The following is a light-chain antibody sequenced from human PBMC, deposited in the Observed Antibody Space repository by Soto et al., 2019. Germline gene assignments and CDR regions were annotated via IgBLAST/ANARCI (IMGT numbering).Light chain of an antibody. J-gene: IGKJ5*01. V-gene: IGKV3-11*01. CDR1: QSVSSY. CDR2: DAS. CDR3: QQRSNWPGT. Sequence: VSTQSPATLSLSPGERATLSCRASQSVSSYLAWYQQKPGQAPRLLIYDASNRATGIPARFSGSGSGTDSTLTISSLEPEDFAVYYCQQRSNWPGTFGQGTRLEIK.